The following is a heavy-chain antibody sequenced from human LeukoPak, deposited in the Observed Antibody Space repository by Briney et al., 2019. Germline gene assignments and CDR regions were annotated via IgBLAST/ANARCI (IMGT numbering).Heavy chain of an antibody. V-gene: IGHV3-30*04. J-gene: IGHJ6*04. Sequence: GGSLRLSCAASGFTFSSYAMHWVRQAPGKGLEWVAVISYDGSNKYYADSVKGRLTISRDNSKNTLYLQMNSLRAEDTAVYYCARGFYCSGGSCYSYFDYYYYYGMDVWGKGTTVTVSS. D-gene: IGHD2-15*01. CDR1: GFTFSSYA. CDR3: ARGFYCSGGSCYSYFDYYYYYGMDV. CDR2: ISYDGSNK.